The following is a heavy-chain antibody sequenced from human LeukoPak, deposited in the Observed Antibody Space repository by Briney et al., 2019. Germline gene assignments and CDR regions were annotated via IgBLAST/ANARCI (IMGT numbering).Heavy chain of an antibody. D-gene: IGHD1/OR15-1a*01. CDR1: GGSISSGGYY. V-gene: IGHV4-31*03. Sequence: SQTLSLTCTVPGGSISSGGYYWSWIRQHPGKGLEWIGYIYYSGSTYYNPSLKSRVTISVDTSKNQFSLKLSSVTAADTAVYYCARAALAGTHVNWFDPWGQGTLVTVSS. J-gene: IGHJ5*02. CDR2: IYYSGST. CDR3: ARAALAGTHVNWFDP.